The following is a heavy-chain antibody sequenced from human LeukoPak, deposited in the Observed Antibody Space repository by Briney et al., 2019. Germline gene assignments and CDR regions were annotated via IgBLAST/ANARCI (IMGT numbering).Heavy chain of an antibody. CDR2: ISYDGSNK. CDR1: GFTFSSYA. V-gene: IGHV3-30*04. Sequence: GRSLRLSCAASGFTFSSYAMHWVRQAPGKELEWVAVISYDGSNKYYADSVKGRFTISRDNSKNTLYLQMNSLRAEDTAVYYCARALEGSSTSCSGDYWGQGTLVTVSS. CDR3: ARALEGSSTSCSGDY. J-gene: IGHJ4*02. D-gene: IGHD2-2*01.